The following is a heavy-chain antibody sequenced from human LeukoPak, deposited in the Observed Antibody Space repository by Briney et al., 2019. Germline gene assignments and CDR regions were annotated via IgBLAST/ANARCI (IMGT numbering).Heavy chain of an antibody. CDR1: GFIFSSYS. CDR3: AKGEHSSSWYGDY. Sequence: PGGSLRLSCAASGFIFSSYSMSWDRQAPGKGLEWVSVITGSGGNTYYADSVKGRFTISKVNSKNTVYLQMSSLRVDDTAVYYCAKGEHSSSWYGDYWGQGTLVTVSS. D-gene: IGHD6-13*01. J-gene: IGHJ4*02. V-gene: IGHV3-23*01. CDR2: ITGSGGNT.